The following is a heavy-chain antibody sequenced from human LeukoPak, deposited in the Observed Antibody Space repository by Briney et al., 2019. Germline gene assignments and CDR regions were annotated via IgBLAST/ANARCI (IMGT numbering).Heavy chain of an antibody. J-gene: IGHJ5*02. V-gene: IGHV1-2*02. CDR3: ARGRGPYYYGSGSHCNFDP. D-gene: IGHD3-10*01. CDR2: INPNSGGT. Sequence: VASVKVSCKASGYTFTGYYMHWVRQAPGQGLEWMGWINPNSGGTNYAQKFQGRVTMTRDTSISTAYMELSRLRSDDTAVYYCARGRGPYYYGSGSHCNFDPWGQGTLVTVSS. CDR1: GYTFTGYY.